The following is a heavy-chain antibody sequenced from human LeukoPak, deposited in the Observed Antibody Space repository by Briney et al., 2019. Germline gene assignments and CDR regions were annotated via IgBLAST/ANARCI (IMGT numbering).Heavy chain of an antibody. CDR1: GFTFSTYP. Sequence: PGTSLRLSCAASGFTFSTYPMNWVRQAPDKGLEWVAVISSDGSAETYTDSVKGRFTISRDNPKNTLYLQMSSLRAEDTAVYYCAREIGSSGWAGFFDYWGQGTLVTVSS. D-gene: IGHD6-19*01. J-gene: IGHJ4*02. V-gene: IGHV3-30-3*01. CDR2: ISSDGSAE. CDR3: AREIGSSGWAGFFDY.